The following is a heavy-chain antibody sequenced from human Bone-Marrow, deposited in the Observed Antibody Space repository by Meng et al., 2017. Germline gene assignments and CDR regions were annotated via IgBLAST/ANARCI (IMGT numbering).Heavy chain of an antibody. CDR1: VCIFRNSV. CDR2: INGVYGTT. Sequence: SSVNVSFKPPVCIFRNSVVGWVRQAPGQGLEWMGVINGVYGTTNYAQKFQGRVTITTDESTSTVYMELARLTSEDTALYFCARKAGNCITINCYSMDYWGQGTLVTVSS. D-gene: IGHD1-20*01. CDR3: ARKAGNCITINCYSMDY. V-gene: IGHV1-69*05. J-gene: IGHJ4*02.